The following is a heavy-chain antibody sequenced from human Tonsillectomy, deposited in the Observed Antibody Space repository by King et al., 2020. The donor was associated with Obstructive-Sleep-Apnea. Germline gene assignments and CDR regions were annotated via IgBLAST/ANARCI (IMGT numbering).Heavy chain of an antibody. Sequence: VQLVESGGGLVQPGRSLRLSCAASGFTFDDYAIHWVRQAPGKGLEWVSGISWNSDNIHYADSVKGRFAISRDNAKNSLYLQMNSLRDEDTALYYCVKDTNPHVFYYFDYWGQGTLVTVSS. CDR3: VKDTNPHVFYYFDY. J-gene: IGHJ4*02. CDR1: GFTFDDYA. CDR2: ISWNSDNI. D-gene: IGHD2/OR15-2a*01. V-gene: IGHV3-9*01.